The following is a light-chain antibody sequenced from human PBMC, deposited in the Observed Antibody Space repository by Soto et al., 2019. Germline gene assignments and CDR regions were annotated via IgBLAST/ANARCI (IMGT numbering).Light chain of an antibody. CDR2: DVS. CDR3: SSYTSSSTSHVV. Sequence: QSALTQPASVSGSPGQSITISCTGTSSDVGGYNYVSWYQQHPGKAPKLMIYDVSNRPSGVSNRFSGSKSGNTASLTISGLQAEDEADYYCSSYTSSSTSHVVFGEGTKLTVL. V-gene: IGLV2-14*01. CDR1: SSDVGGYNY. J-gene: IGLJ2*01.